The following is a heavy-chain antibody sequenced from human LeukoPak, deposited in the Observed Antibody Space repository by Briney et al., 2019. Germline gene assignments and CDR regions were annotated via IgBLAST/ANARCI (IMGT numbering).Heavy chain of an antibody. CDR3: AKDRGGYTHYPFLSYFFDY. D-gene: IGHD5-12*01. CDR2: ISYDGNYR. Sequence: GGSLRLSCAASGFTFSAYGIHWVRQPPGKGLEWVAVISYDGNYRNFADSVKGRFTISRDDSRNTLYLQINSLRPGDTAVYYCAKDRGGYTHYPFLSYFFDYWGQGTLVTVSS. J-gene: IGHJ4*02. CDR1: GFTFSAYG. V-gene: IGHV3-30*18.